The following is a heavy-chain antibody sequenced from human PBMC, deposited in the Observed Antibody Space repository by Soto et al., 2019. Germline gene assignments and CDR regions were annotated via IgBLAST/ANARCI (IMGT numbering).Heavy chain of an antibody. V-gene: IGHV2-26*01. D-gene: IGHD3-3*01. Sequence: QVTLKESGPVLVKPTETLTLTCTVSGFSLSNARMGVSWIRQPPGKALEWLAHIFSNDEKSYSTSLKSRLTISKDTSKSQVVLTMTNMDPVDTATYYCARIRRLRFLEWYYGGAFDIWGQGTMVTVSS. J-gene: IGHJ3*02. CDR1: GFSLSNARMG. CDR3: ARIRRLRFLEWYYGGAFDI. CDR2: IFSNDEK.